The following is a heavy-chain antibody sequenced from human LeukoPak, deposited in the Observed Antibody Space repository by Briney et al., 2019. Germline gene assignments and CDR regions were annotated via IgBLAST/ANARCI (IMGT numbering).Heavy chain of an antibody. V-gene: IGHV4-39*01. J-gene: IGHJ5*02. Sequence: SETLSLTCTVSGGPISSSSDYWGWIRQPPGKGLEWIGSIHYGGSTYYNATLKSRVTISVDTSKKQCSLQLTSVTAADTAVYYCARNIRYTSGLNWFDPWGQGTLVTVSS. CDR1: GGPISSSSDY. CDR3: ARNIRYTSGLNWFDP. CDR2: IHYGGST. D-gene: IGHD6-19*01.